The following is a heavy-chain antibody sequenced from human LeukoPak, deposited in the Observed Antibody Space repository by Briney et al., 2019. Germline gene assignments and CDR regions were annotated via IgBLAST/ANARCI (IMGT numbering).Heavy chain of an antibody. D-gene: IGHD2-2*01. J-gene: IGHJ4*02. CDR2: ISSSSSYI. Sequence: GGSLRLSCAASGFTFSSYSMNWVRQAPGKGLEWVSSISSSSSYIYYADSVKGRSTISRDNAKNSLYLQMNSLRAEDTAVYYCARDPSNDIVVVPAAIFTPVYYFDYWGQGTLVTVSS. CDR1: GFTFSSYS. CDR3: ARDPSNDIVVVPAAIFTPVYYFDY. V-gene: IGHV3-21*01.